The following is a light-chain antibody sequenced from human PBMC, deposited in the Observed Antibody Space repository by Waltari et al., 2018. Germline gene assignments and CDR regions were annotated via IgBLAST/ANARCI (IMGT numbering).Light chain of an antibody. CDR3: QTWDPDTVV. J-gene: IGLJ2*01. CDR2: IDGGGGH. CDR1: SAPSASA. V-gene: IGLV4-69*01. Sequence: QLAVPQSPSASASLGAPVKLPCTLISAPSASALAWHQHQPEKGPRFLMKIDGGGGHTKGDGIPDRFSGFSSGAERYLTISSLQYEDEAAYYCQTWDPDTVVFGGGTKLTV.